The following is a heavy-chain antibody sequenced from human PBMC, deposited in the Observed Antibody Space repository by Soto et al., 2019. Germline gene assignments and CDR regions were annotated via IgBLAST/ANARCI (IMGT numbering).Heavy chain of an antibody. D-gene: IGHD6-6*01. J-gene: IGHJ6*02. Sequence: SETLSLTCTVSGGSISSFYWSWIRQPPGKGLEWIGYIYYSGSTNYNPSLKSRVTISVDTSKNQFSLKLSSVTAADTAVYYCARVPHEYPYYYYYGMDVWGQGTTVTVSS. V-gene: IGHV4-59*01. CDR2: IYYSGST. CDR3: ARVPHEYPYYYYYGMDV. CDR1: GGSISSFY.